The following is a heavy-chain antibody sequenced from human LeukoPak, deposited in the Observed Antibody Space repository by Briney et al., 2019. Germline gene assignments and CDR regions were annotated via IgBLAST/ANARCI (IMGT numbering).Heavy chain of an antibody. CDR3: ARGGRSIAAPDY. D-gene: IGHD6-6*01. J-gene: IGHJ4*02. CDR1: GFTFSSYA. V-gene: IGHV3-30*04. Sequence: GRSLRLSCAASGFTFSSYAMHWVRQAPGKGLEWVAVISYDGSNKYYADSVKGRFTISRDNSKNTLYLQVNSLRAEDTAVYYCARGGRSIAAPDYWGQGTLVTVSS. CDR2: ISYDGSNK.